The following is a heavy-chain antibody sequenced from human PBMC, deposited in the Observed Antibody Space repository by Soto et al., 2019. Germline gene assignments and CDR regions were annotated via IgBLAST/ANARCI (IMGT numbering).Heavy chain of an antibody. CDR2: FRTGGDDGTT. Sequence: ETLSLSCAASGFTFSSYSMSWVRQAPGKGLEWVSGFRTGGDDGTTYYADSVKGRFTISRDNSKNTLFLQMNSLRAEDTAIYYCAKKVNSGPGSQYFDYWGQGTLV. CDR3: AKKVNSGPGSQYFDY. CDR1: GFTFSSYS. J-gene: IGHJ4*02. D-gene: IGHD3-10*01. V-gene: IGHV3-23*01.